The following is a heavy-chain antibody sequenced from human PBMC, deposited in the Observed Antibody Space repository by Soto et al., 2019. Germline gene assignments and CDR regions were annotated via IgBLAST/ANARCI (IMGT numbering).Heavy chain of an antibody. CDR1: GYSFSSYW. D-gene: IGHD5-18*01. Sequence: GESLKISCKGSGYSFSSYWIGWVLQMPGKGLEWMGIIYPGDSDTRYSPSFQGQVTISADKSISTAYLQWSSLKASDTAMYYWARLVDTAMVAIDYWGQGTLVTVAS. V-gene: IGHV5-51*01. CDR3: ARLVDTAMVAIDY. J-gene: IGHJ4*02. CDR2: IYPGDSDT.